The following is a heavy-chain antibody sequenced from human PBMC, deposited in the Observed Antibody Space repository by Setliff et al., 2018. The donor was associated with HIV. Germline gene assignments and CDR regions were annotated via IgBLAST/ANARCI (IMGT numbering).Heavy chain of an antibody. CDR2: IYTRGST. D-gene: IGHD5-12*01. Sequence: SETLSLTCTVSGGSIDSGNYDWNWVRQPGGKGLEWIGRIYTRGSTKYSPTFESRVTMSLDTSKNQFSLNLRSVTAADTALYYCARSGCNGNICYDSRGWLDSWGQGTQVTVS. CDR3: ARSGCNGNICYDSRGWLDS. V-gene: IGHV4-61*02. CDR1: GGSIDSGNYD. J-gene: IGHJ5*01.